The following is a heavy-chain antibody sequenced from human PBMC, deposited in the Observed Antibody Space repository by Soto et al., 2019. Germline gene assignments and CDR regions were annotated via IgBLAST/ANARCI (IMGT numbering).Heavy chain of an antibody. D-gene: IGHD3-10*01. CDR3: ARYYYGSGSPVFDY. CDR2: IYYSGST. V-gene: IGHV4-59*01. CDR1: GGSISSYY. J-gene: IGHJ4*02. Sequence: PSGTLSLTCTVSGGSISSYYWSWIRQPPGKGLEWIGYIYYSGSTNYNPSLKSRVTISVDTSKNQFSLKLSSVTAADTAVYYCARYYYGSGSPVFDYWGQGTLVTVSS.